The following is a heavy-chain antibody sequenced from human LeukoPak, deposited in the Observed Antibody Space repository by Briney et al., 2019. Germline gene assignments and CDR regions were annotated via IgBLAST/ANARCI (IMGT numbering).Heavy chain of an antibody. D-gene: IGHD6-13*01. J-gene: IGHJ4*02. Sequence: ASVKVSCKASGYTFTGYYMHWVRQAPGQGLEWMGWINPNSGGTNYAQKFQGRVTMTRDTSISTAYMELSSLRSEDTAVYYCARDLDPGIAAAGNWGQGTLVTVSS. CDR3: ARDLDPGIAAAGN. V-gene: IGHV1-2*02. CDR2: INPNSGGT. CDR1: GYTFTGYY.